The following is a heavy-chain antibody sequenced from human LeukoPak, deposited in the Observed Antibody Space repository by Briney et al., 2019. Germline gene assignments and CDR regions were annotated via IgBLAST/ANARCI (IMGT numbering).Heavy chain of an antibody. D-gene: IGHD3-22*01. CDR1: GFTFSSYA. CDR3: ARDAHYYDSSGYSDY. CDR2: ISYDGSNK. J-gene: IGHJ4*02. Sequence: PGGSLRLSCAASGFTFSSYAMHWVRQAPGKGLEWVAVISYDGSNKYYADSVKGRFTISRDNSKNTLYLQMNSLRAEDTAVYYCARDAHYYDSSGYSDYWGQGTLVTVSS. V-gene: IGHV3-30-3*01.